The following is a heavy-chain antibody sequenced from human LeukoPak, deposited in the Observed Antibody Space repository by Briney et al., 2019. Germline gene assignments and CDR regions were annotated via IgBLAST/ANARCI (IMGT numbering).Heavy chain of an antibody. J-gene: IGHJ5*02. V-gene: IGHV4-59*01. D-gene: IGHD2-2*01. Sequence: PSETLSLTCTVSGGSISSYYWSWIRQPPGKGLEWIGYIYYSGSTNYNPSLKSRVTISVDTSKNQFSLKLSSVTAADTAVYYCATVVVPAYNWFDPWGQGTLVTVSS. CDR1: GGSISSYY. CDR2: IYYSGST. CDR3: ATVVVPAYNWFDP.